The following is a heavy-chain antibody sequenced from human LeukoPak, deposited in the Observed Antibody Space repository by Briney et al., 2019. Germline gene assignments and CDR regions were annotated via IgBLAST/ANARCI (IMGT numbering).Heavy chain of an antibody. V-gene: IGHV3-21*01. CDR1: GFTFSIYS. D-gene: IGHD3-3*01. CDR3: ARGSVGRTYYDFWSGYYSGYYFDY. CDR2: ISRSSSYI. Sequence: GGSLRLSCAASGFTFSIYSMNWVRQAPGRGVELFSSISRSSSYIYYADSVKGQFTISRDNANKSLYLQMNSLRAEDTAVYYCARGSVGRTYYDFWSGYYSGYYFDYWGQETLVTVSS. J-gene: IGHJ4*02.